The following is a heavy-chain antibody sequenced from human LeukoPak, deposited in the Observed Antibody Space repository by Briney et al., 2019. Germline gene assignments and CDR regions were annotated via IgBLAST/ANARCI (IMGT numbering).Heavy chain of an antibody. V-gene: IGHV3-66*01. CDR3: ASGLDYGGLDY. J-gene: IGHJ4*02. CDR1: GFTISSNY. CDR2: IYSGGST. Sequence: GGSLRLFCAASGFTISSNYMSWVRQAPGKGLEWVSIIYSGGSTSYADSVKGRFTISRDNSKNTLYLQMNSLRAEDTAVYYCASGLDYGGLDYWGQGTLVTVSS. D-gene: IGHD4-23*01.